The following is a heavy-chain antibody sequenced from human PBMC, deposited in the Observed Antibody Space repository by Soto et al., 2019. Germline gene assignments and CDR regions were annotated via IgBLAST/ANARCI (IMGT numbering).Heavy chain of an antibody. V-gene: IGHV4-34*01. J-gene: IGHJ5*02. D-gene: IGHD5-12*01. CDR2: INHSGST. CDR1: GGPFSGYY. Sequence: SETLSLTCAVYGGPFSGYYWSWIRQPPGKGLEWIGEINHSGSTNYNPSLKSRVTISVDTSKNQFSLKLSSVTAADTAVYYCARTKWLRSNWFDPWGQGTLVTVSS. CDR3: ARTKWLRSNWFDP.